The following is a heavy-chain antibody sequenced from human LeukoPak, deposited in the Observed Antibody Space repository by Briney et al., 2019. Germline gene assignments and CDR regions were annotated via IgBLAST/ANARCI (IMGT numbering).Heavy chain of an antibody. D-gene: IGHD2-2*01. Sequence: PSETLSLTCAVSGGSISSGGYSWSWIRQPPGKGLEWIGYIYHSGSTYYNPSLKSRVTISVDRSKSQFSLKLSSVTAADTAVYYCARAPLHDCSSTSCFDYWGQGTLVTVSS. J-gene: IGHJ4*02. V-gene: IGHV4-30-2*01. CDR2: IYHSGST. CDR1: GGSISSGGYS. CDR3: ARAPLHDCSSTSCFDY.